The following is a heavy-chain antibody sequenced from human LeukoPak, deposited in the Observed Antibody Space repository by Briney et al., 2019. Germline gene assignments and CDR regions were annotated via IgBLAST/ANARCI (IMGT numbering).Heavy chain of an antibody. D-gene: IGHD3-9*01. CDR3: ARARGYYDMLTGYYRGWFDT. V-gene: IGHV4-31*03. CDR2: IYYSGST. J-gene: IGHJ5*02. Sequence: SQTLSLTCTVSGASISSDNYFWSWIRQHPGKGLEWIAYIYYSGSTYYNPSLKSRVTTSVDGSKNQFSLNLSSVTAADTAVYYCARARGYYDMLTGYYRGWFDTWGQGTLVAVSS. CDR1: GASISSDNYF.